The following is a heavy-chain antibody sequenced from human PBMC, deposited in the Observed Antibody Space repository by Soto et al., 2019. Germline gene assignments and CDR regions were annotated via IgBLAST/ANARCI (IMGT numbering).Heavy chain of an antibody. D-gene: IGHD3-3*01. CDR2: IRSKAYGGTT. V-gene: IGHV3-49*04. Sequence: GGSLRLSCTASGFTCGDYAMSWVRQAPGKGLEWVGFIRSKAYGGTTDYAASVKGRFTISRDDAKSIAYLQMNSLKTEDTAVYYCTRDRSGVVTWSYYYYGMDVWGQGTTVTVSS. CDR3: TRDRSGVVTWSYYYYGMDV. CDR1: GFTCGDYA. J-gene: IGHJ6*02.